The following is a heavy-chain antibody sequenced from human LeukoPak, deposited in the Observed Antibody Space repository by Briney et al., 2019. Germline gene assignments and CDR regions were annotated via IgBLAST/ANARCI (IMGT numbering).Heavy chain of an antibody. CDR3: ARDSPSSGWSYYMDV. J-gene: IGHJ6*03. CDR1: GGTFSSYA. D-gene: IGHD6-19*01. CDR2: IIPIFGTA. V-gene: IGHV1-69*01. Sequence: ASVKVSCKASGGTFSSYAISLVRQAPGQGLEWMGGIIPIFGTANYAQKFQGRVTITADESTSTAYMELSSLRSEDTAVYYCARDSPSSGWSYYMDVWGKGTTVTVSS.